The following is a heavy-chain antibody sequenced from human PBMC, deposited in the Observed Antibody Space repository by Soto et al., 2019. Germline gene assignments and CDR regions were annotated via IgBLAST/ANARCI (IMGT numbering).Heavy chain of an antibody. CDR2: IYYSGST. D-gene: IGHD6-13*01. Sequence: SETLSLTCTVSCGSISSSYWNWIRQPPGKGLEWIGYIYYSGSTNYSPSLKSRVTISVDTSKNQFSLKLNSVTAADTAVYYCARAISTVSFMDVWGKGTTVTVSS. CDR1: CGSISSSY. J-gene: IGHJ6*03. CDR3: ARAISTVSFMDV. V-gene: IGHV4-59*08.